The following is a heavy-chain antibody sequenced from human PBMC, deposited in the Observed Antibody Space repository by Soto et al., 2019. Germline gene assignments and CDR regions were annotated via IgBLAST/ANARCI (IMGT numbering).Heavy chain of an antibody. CDR3: ARDTETLGPRANDALDI. Sequence: ASVKVSCKAAGYTFSTYTMNWVRQAPGQSLEWMGWINAGSGNTKYSQNFQGRVSITRDTSASTVYMELTGLKSEDTAVYYCARDTETLGPRANDALDIWGQGTMVTVSS. V-gene: IGHV1-3*01. D-gene: IGHD3-3*02. CDR1: GYTFSTYT. CDR2: INAGSGNT. J-gene: IGHJ3*02.